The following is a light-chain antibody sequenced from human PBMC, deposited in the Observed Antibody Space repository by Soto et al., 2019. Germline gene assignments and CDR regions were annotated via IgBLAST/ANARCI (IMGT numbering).Light chain of an antibody. CDR2: TND. V-gene: IGLV1-44*01. Sequence: QSVLTQPPSASGTPGQRFTTPVSGTTSNIGNNPVNWYQQLPGTAPKLLIFTNDQRPSGVPDRFSGSKSGTSASLAISGLQSEDEADYYCAAWDDSLNALVFGGGTKLTVL. J-gene: IGLJ3*02. CDR1: TSNIGNNP. CDR3: AAWDDSLNALV.